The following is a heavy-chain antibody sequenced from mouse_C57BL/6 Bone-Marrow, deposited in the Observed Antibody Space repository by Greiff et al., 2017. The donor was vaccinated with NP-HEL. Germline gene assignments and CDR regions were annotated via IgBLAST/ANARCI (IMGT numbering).Heavy chain of an antibody. J-gene: IGHJ3*01. CDR3: ASGNYWFAY. CDR1: GYTFTDYN. D-gene: IGHD2-1*01. Sequence: EVQLQESGPELVKPGASVKIPCKASGYTFTDYNMDWVKQSHGKSLEWIGDIHPNNGGTIYNQKFKGKATLTVDKSSSTAYMELRSLTSEDTAVYYCASGNYWFAYWGQGTLVTVSA. CDR2: IHPNNGGT. V-gene: IGHV1-18*01.